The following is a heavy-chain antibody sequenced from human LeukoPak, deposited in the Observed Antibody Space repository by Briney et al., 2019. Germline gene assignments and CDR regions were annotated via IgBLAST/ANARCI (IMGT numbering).Heavy chain of an antibody. V-gene: IGHV4-59*01. CDR2: IYYSGST. J-gene: IGHJ6*02. CDR3: ARDRYYGSGSLFRGMDV. Sequence: PSETLSLTCTVSGGSISSYYWSWIRQPPGKGLEWIGYIYYSGSTNYNPSLKSRVTISVDTSKNQFSLKLSPVTAADTAVYYCARDRYYGSGSLFRGMDVWGQGTTVTVSS. D-gene: IGHD3-10*01. CDR1: GGSISSYY.